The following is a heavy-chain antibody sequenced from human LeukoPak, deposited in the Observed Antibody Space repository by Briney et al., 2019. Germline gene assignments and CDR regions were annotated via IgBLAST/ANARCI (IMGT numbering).Heavy chain of an antibody. CDR1: GYSFTGYY. Sequence: EASVKVSCKASGYSFTGYYMNWVRQAPGQGLEWMGWINPNTGDINYAQKFQGRVTMTRDTSISTAYMELTILRSNDTAVYYCVSGSYEVSANGMDVWGQGTMVTVSS. D-gene: IGHD3-3*01. CDR3: VSGSYEVSANGMDV. V-gene: IGHV1-2*02. J-gene: IGHJ6*02. CDR2: INPNTGDI.